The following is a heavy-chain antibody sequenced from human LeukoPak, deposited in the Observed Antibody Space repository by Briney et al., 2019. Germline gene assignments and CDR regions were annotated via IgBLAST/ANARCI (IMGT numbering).Heavy chain of an antibody. V-gene: IGHV4-39*01. J-gene: IGHJ4*02. CDR2: IYYSGST. Sequence: SETLSLTCTVSGGSISSGDYYWGWIRQPPGKGLEWIGSIYYSGSTYYNPSLKSRVTISVDTSKNQFSLKLSSVTAADTAVYYCARLDGDYAFDYWGQGTLVTVSS. D-gene: IGHD4-17*01. CDR1: GGSISSGDYY. CDR3: ARLDGDYAFDY.